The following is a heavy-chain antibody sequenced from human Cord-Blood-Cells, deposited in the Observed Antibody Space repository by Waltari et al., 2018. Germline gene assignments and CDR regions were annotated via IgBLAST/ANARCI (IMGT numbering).Heavy chain of an antibody. CDR2: FDPEDGET. CDR3: ATGSPYDFWSGYYYFDY. CDR1: GYTLTELS. J-gene: IGHJ4*02. D-gene: IGHD3-3*01. Sequence: QVQLVQSGAEVKKPGASVKVSCKVSGYTLTELSMHWVRQAPGKGLEWMGGFDPEDGETIHAQKFQGRVTMTEDTSTDTAYMELSSLRSEDTAVYYCATGSPYDFWSGYYYFDYWGQGTLVTVSS. V-gene: IGHV1-24*01.